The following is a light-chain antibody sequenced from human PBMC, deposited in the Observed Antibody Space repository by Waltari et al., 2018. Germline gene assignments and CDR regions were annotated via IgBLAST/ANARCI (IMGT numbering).Light chain of an antibody. Sequence: DIVMTQSPLSLPVTPGEPASISCRSSRSLLHSNGYNYLDWYLQKPGQSPQLLIYLGSNRASGVPDRFSGSGSGTDFTLKISRVEAEDVGVYYCMQALQAPLTFGGGTKMEIK. CDR1: RSLLHSNGYNY. CDR3: MQALQAPLT. J-gene: IGKJ4*01. CDR2: LGS. V-gene: IGKV2-28*01.